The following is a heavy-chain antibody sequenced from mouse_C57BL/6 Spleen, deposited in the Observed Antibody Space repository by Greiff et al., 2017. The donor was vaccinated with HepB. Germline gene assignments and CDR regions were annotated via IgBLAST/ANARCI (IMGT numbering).Heavy chain of an antibody. D-gene: IGHD1-1*01. CDR3: ARPPTTNYAMDY. Sequence: EVKLMESGGGLVKPGGSLKLSCAASGFTFSDYGMHWVRQAPEKGLEWVAYISSGSSTIYYADTVKGRFTISRDNAKNTLFLQMTSLRSEDTAMYYCARPPTTNYAMDYWGQRTSVTVSS. J-gene: IGHJ4*01. CDR2: ISSGSSTI. V-gene: IGHV5-17*01. CDR1: GFTFSDYG.